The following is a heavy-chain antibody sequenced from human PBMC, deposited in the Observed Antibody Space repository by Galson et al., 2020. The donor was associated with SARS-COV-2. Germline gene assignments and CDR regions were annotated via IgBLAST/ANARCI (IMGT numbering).Heavy chain of an antibody. CDR2: ISSYNGNT. V-gene: IGHV1-18*01. Sequence: ASVKVSCKASGYTLTNYVISWVRQAPAQGLEWMGWISSYNGNTNYAQKFQGRVTMTTDTSTSTAYMELRSLRSDDTAVYYCARRGTYPSFDDYWGQGTLVTVSS. CDR1: GYTLTNYV. J-gene: IGHJ4*02. D-gene: IGHD3-9*01. CDR3: ARRGTYPSFDDY.